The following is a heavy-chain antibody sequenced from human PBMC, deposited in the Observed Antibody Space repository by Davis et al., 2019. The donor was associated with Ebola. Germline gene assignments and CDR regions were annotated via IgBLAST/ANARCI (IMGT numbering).Heavy chain of an antibody. V-gene: IGHV5-51*01. CDR3: ARRGIVVVTAKDAFDI. CDR2: IYPGDSDI. CDR1: GYSFINYW. D-gene: IGHD2-21*02. J-gene: IGHJ3*02. Sequence: GESLKISCKGSGYSFINYWIGWVRQKPGEGLEWMGIIYPGDSDIRYSPSFEGQVTISADRSISTAYLQWSSLKASDTAMYYCARRGIVVVTAKDAFDIWGQGTMVTVSS.